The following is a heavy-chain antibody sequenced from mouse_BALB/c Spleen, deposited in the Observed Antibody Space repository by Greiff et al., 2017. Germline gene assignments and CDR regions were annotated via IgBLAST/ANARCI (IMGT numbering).Heavy chain of an antibody. D-gene: IGHD2-13*01. J-gene: IGHJ2*01. CDR1: GFNFTDYY. CDR2: VDPENGNT. Sequence: VQLQQSGAELVRPGALVKLSCKASGFNFTDYYMHWVKQRPEQGLEWIGRVDPENGNTIYDPKFQGKASITADTSSNTAYLQLSSLTSEDTAVYYCARGSDFLDYWGQGTTLTVSS. V-gene: IGHV14-1*02. CDR3: ARGSDFLDY.